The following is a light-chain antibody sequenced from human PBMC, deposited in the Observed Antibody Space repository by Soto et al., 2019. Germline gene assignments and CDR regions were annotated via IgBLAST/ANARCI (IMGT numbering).Light chain of an antibody. CDR2: EVR. CDR3: SAYTARSTLV. V-gene: IGLV2-14*01. CDR1: MRDVGAYNL. Sequence: QSALTQPASVSVSAGQSITGSCSGTMRDVGAYNLVSWYQQHPGTAPKLIIYEVRNRPSGISSRFSGSRSGNTASLTISGLQSEDEGDYYCSAYTARSTLVFGGGTKVTVL. J-gene: IGLJ3*02.